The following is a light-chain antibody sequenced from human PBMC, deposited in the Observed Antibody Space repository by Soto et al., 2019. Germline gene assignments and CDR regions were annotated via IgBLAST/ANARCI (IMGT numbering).Light chain of an antibody. CDR3: QHYGGSPLFA. CDR1: QSVSSSD. V-gene: IGKV3-20*01. CDR2: GAS. J-gene: IGKJ3*01. Sequence: IVLTQSPGALSLSPGETATLSCRASQSVSSSDLAWYQQRPGQAPRLLIYGASTTATGILDRFSGSGSGTDFTLTISRLEPEDFAVYYCQHYGGSPLFAFGPGTKVDI.